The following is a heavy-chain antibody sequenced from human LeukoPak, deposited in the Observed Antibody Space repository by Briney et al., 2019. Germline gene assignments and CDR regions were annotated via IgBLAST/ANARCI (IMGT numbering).Heavy chain of an antibody. J-gene: IGHJ4*02. Sequence: SETLSLTCTVSGGSISSYYWSWIRQPPGKGLEWIGSIYYSGSTYYNPSLKSRVTISVDTSKNQFSLKLSSVTAADTAVYYCARGPGVDYWGQGTLVTVSS. CDR1: GGSISSYY. CDR2: IYYSGST. CDR3: ARGPGVDY. V-gene: IGHV4-59*12.